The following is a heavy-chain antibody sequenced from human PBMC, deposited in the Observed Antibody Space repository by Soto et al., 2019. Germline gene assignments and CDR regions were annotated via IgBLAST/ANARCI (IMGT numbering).Heavy chain of an antibody. V-gene: IGHV3-49*04. CDR2: IRSKAYGGTT. J-gene: IGHJ6*02. CDR1: GFTFGDYA. Sequence: PGGSLRLSCTASGFTFGDYAMSWVRQAPGKGLEWVGFIRSKAYGGTTEYAASVKGRFTISRDDSKSIAYLQMNSLKTEDTAVYYCARYCGGDCYSSEDYYGMDVWGQGTTVTVSS. CDR3: ARYCGGDCYSSEDYYGMDV. D-gene: IGHD2-21*02.